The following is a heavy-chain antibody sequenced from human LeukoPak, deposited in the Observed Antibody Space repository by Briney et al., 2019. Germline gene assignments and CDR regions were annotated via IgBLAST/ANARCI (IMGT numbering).Heavy chain of an antibody. CDR3: ARDPYSGSYSDYYYYMDV. CDR2: ISSSSSTI. CDR1: GFTFSSYG. D-gene: IGHD1-26*01. J-gene: IGHJ6*03. V-gene: IGHV3-48*01. Sequence: GGSLRLSCAASGFTFSSYGMTWVRQAPGKGLEWVSYISSSSSTIYYADSVKGRFTISRDNAKNSLYLQLNSLRAEDTAVYYCARDPYSGSYSDYYYYMDVWGKGTTVTVSS.